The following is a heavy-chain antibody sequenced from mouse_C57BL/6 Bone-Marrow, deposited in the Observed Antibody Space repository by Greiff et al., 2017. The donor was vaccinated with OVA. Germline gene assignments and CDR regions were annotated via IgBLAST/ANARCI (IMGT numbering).Heavy chain of an antibody. J-gene: IGHJ3*01. V-gene: IGHV5-17*01. CDR3: ARRFFAY. CDR1: GFTFSDYG. CDR2: ISSGSSTI. Sequence: EVKLQESGGGLVKPGGSLKLSCAASGFTFSDYGMHWVRQAPEKGLEWVAYISSGSSTIYYADTVTGRFTISRDNAKNTLFLQMTSRRSDDTAMYYCARRFFAYWGQGTLVTVSA.